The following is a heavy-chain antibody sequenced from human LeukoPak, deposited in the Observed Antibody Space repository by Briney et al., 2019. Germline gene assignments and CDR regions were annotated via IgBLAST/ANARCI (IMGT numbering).Heavy chain of an antibody. Sequence: PSETLSLTCAVSGGSISSGGYSWSWIRQPPGRGLEWIGYIYHSGTTYYNPTLKSRVTISVDRSKNQFSLKLSSVTAADTAVYYCARVKIDPGYSSSWYYFDYWGQGPLVTVSS. CDR2: IYHSGTT. V-gene: IGHV4-30-2*01. J-gene: IGHJ4*02. CDR1: GGSISSGGYS. CDR3: ARVKIDPGYSSSWYYFDY. D-gene: IGHD6-13*01.